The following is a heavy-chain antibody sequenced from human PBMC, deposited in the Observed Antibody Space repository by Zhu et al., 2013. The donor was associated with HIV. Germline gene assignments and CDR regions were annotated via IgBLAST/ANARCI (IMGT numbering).Heavy chain of an antibody. CDR3: ARGPLYCGGDCYSYFVS. CDR2: IKEDGSEK. Sequence: EVQLVESGGGWVQPGGSLRLSCATSGFTFSSYWMSWVRQAPGKGLEWVANIKEDGSEKSYVASVEGRFTISRDNAKNSLYLQINNLRAEDTAVYYCARGPLYCGGDCYSYFVSWGQGTLVTVSS. D-gene: IGHD2-21*01. V-gene: IGHV3-7*04. J-gene: IGHJ4*02. CDR1: GFTFSSYW.